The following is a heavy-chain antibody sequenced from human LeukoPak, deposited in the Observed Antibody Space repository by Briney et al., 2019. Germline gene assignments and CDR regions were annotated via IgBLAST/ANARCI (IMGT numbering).Heavy chain of an antibody. V-gene: IGHV4-4*07. CDR3: ARGPIVVVVAESNWFDP. D-gene: IGHD2-15*01. J-gene: IGHJ5*02. Sequence: SETLSLTCTVSGVSMNYYFWNWIRQPAGEGLQWIGRIHSSGTTNYNPSLKSRVTMSIDMSKNQFSLRLTSVTAADTAVYYCARGPIVVVVAESNWFDPWVQGTLVTVSS. CDR2: IHSSGTT. CDR1: GVSMNYYF.